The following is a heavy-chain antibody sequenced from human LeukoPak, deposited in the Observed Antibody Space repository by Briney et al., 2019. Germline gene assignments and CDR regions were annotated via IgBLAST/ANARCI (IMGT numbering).Heavy chain of an antibody. CDR1: GYTFTGYY. Sequence: ASVKVSCKASGYTFTGYYMHWVRQAPGQGLEWMGWISAYNGNTNYAQKLQGRVTMTTDTSTSTAYMELRSLRSDDTAVYYCARFQWELSEGMDYWGQGTLVTVSS. D-gene: IGHD1-26*01. J-gene: IGHJ4*02. V-gene: IGHV1-18*04. CDR2: ISAYNGNT. CDR3: ARFQWELSEGMDY.